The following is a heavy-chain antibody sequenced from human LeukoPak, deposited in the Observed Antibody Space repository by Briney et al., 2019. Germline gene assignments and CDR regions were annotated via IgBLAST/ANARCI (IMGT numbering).Heavy chain of an antibody. D-gene: IGHD6-19*01. V-gene: IGHV3-23*01. CDR2: ISGSGGST. CDR3: AKETYSSGWYPYLDY. Sequence: GGSLRLSCVASGFTFSSYAMSWVRQAPVKGLEWVSGISGSGGSTYYADSVKGRFTISRDNSKNTLFLQMNSLRAEDTAVYYCAKETYSSGWYPYLDYWGQGTLVTVSS. CDR1: GFTFSSYA. J-gene: IGHJ4*02.